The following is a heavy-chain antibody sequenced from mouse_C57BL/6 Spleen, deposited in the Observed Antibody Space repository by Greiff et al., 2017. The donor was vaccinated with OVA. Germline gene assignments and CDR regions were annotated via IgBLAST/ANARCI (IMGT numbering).Heavy chain of an antibody. V-gene: IGHV1-69*01. CDR1: GYTFTSYW. CDR2: IDPSDSYT. Sequence: QVQLQQPGAELVMPGASVKLSCKASGYTFTSYWMHWVKQRPGQGLEWIGEIDPSDSYTNYNQKFKGKSTLTVDKSSSTAYMQLSSLTSEDSAVYYCARGNPRDWYFDVWGTGTTVTVSS. CDR3: ARGNPRDWYFDV. J-gene: IGHJ1*03.